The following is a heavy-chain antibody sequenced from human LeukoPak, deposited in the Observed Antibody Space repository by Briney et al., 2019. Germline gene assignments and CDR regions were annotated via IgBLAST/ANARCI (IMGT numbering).Heavy chain of an antibody. CDR1: GFTFDDYA. D-gene: IGHD6-13*01. CDR3: ARDYSSTSGKHAFDI. V-gene: IGHV3-48*01. Sequence: GGSLRLSCAASGFTFDDYAMHWVRQAPGKGLEWVSYISSSSSSLYYADSVKGRFTISRDNAKNSLYLQMNSLRAEDTAVYYCARDYSSTSGKHAFDIWGQGTMVTVSS. J-gene: IGHJ3*02. CDR2: ISSSSSSL.